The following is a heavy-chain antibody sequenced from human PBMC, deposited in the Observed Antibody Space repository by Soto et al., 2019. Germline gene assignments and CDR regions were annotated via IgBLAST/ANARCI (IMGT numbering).Heavy chain of an antibody. D-gene: IGHD3-9*01. Sequence: GASVKVSCKASGYTFTSYGISWVRQAPGQGLEWMGWVSAYNGNTNYAQKLQGRVTMTTDTSTSTAYMELRSLRSDDTAVYYCARDTPTYGYYDILTGYLTTYDYWGQGTLVTVSS. V-gene: IGHV1-18*01. CDR2: VSAYNGNT. CDR1: GYTFTSYG. J-gene: IGHJ4*02. CDR3: ARDTPTYGYYDILTGYLTTYDY.